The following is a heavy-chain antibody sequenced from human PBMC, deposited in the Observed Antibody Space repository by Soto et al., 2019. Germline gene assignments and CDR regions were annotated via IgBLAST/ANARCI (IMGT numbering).Heavy chain of an antibody. CDR2: VSTNEDRT. CDR1: GYTFTAYG. Sequence: QVQMVQSGPEVKMPGASVKVSCKTSGYTFTAYGPAWLRQPPGQRPEWLAWVSTNEDRTNYPRKFQGRVTMTTDRSTTTTSMELRSLGTDDTAVYYCARELNTESSAYYSFAFWGQGTLVTVSS. J-gene: IGHJ4*02. V-gene: IGHV1-18*01. CDR3: ARELNTESSAYYSFAF. D-gene: IGHD3-22*01.